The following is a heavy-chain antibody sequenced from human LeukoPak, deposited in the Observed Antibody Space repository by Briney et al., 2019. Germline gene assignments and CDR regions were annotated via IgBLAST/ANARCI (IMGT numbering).Heavy chain of an antibody. J-gene: IGHJ6*02. CDR3: ARDAHRGMDV. CDR2: IKSDGGDT. CDR1: GFSLSGYW. Sequence: GGSLRLSCAASGFSLSGYWMHWVRQAPGKWPVWVSCIKSDGGDTIYADSVKGRFTISRDNANNMLYLQMNSLRAEDTAVYYCARDAHRGMDVWGQGTTVTVSS. V-gene: IGHV3-74*01.